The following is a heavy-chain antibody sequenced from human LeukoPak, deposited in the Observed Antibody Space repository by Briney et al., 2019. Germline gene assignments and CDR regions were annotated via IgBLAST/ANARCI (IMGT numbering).Heavy chain of an antibody. J-gene: IGHJ4*02. CDR3: ASKLTSGY. V-gene: IGHV3-66*01. CDR1: GFTVPRNY. D-gene: IGHD4-17*01. Sequence: GGPWRLPCVVSGFTVPRNYMSWVRKAPGKGLEWVSVIYSGGTTNYADSVKGRFTVYGDNSKNTLYLQMNSLRAEDTAVYYCASKLTSGYWGQGTLVTVSS. CDR2: IYSGGTT.